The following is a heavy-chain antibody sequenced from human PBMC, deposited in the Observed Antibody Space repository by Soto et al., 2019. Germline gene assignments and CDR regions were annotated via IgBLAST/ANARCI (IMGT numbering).Heavy chain of an antibody. Sequence: QLQLHESGSGLVRPSQTLSLTCSVSGGSISSRGYSWSWVRQPPGKGLEWIGCIYHSGSTFYNPSLKSRVTLSIDMSNNHFSLDLSSVTAADTAVYYCAREFEGVEYYFDSWGQGTRVIVSS. D-gene: IGHD2-15*01. CDR3: AREFEGVEYYFDS. CDR1: GGSISSRGYS. V-gene: IGHV4-30-2*01. CDR2: IYHSGST. J-gene: IGHJ4*02.